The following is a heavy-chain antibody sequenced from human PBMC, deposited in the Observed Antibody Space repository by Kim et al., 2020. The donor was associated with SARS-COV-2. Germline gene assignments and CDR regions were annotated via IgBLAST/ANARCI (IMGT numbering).Heavy chain of an antibody. V-gene: IGHV4-34*01. J-gene: IGHJ4*02. Sequence: SETLSLTCAVYGGSFSGYYWSWIRQPPGKGLEWIGEINHSGSTNYNPSLKSRVTISVDTSKNQFSLKLSSVTAADTAVYYCARAPSVPWARSGVRGVTGYFDYWGQGTLVTVSS. D-gene: IGHD3-10*01. CDR2: INHSGST. CDR3: ARAPSVPWARSGVRGVTGYFDY. CDR1: GGSFSGYY.